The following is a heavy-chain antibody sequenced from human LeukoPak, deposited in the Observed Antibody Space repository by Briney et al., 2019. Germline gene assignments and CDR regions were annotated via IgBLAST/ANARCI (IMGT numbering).Heavy chain of an antibody. J-gene: IGHJ4*02. V-gene: IGHV3-48*03. Sequence: GGSLRLSCAVSGFTLNSNAMNWVRQAPGKGLEWLSYISGSGSTIYYADSVKGRFTISRDNAKKSLYLQMNSLRAEDMAVYYCARAGWNYMGYFDYWGQGTLVTVSS. D-gene: IGHD1-7*01. CDR2: ISGSGSTI. CDR3: ARAGWNYMGYFDY. CDR1: GFTLNSNA.